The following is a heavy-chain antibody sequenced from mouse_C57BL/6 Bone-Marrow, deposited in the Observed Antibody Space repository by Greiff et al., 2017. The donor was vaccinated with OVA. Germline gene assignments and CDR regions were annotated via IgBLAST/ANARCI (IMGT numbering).Heavy chain of an antibody. J-gene: IGHJ2*01. Sequence: VQRVESGAELMKPGASVKLSCKATGYTFTGYWIEWVKQRPGHGLEWIGEILPGSGSTNDNEKFKGKATFTADTSSNTAYMQLSSLTTEDSAIYYCARDGSSPDYWGQGTTLTVSS. CDR2: ILPGSGST. D-gene: IGHD1-1*01. V-gene: IGHV1-9*01. CDR1: GYTFTGYW. CDR3: ARDGSSPDY.